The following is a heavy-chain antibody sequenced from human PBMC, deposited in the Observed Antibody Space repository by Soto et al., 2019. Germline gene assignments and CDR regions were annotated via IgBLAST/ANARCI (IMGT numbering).Heavy chain of an antibody. D-gene: IGHD2-2*01. J-gene: IGHJ4*02. Sequence: QVQLQESGPGLVKPSQTLSLTCTVSGDSIMRDSYNWNWIRPQQGKGREWIGYIYYSGTTAYNPSLTTRVTIATDTSKNQFSLTLSSVTAADTAVYYCARVFDSEKCYAFESWGQGTQVTVSS. CDR1: GDSIMRDSYN. V-gene: IGHV4-31*03. CDR2: IYYSGTT. CDR3: ARVFDSEKCYAFES.